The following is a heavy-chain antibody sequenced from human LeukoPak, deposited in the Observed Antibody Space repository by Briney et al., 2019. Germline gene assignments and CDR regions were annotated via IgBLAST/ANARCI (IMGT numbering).Heavy chain of an antibody. J-gene: IGHJ4*02. Sequence: SETLSLTCTVSGGTISSSSYYWGWIRQPPGKGLEWIGSIYYSGSTYYNPSLKSRVTKSVDTSKNQFSLKLRFVTAADTAVYYCARRRDGYNEDFFDYWGQGTLVTVSS. CDR3: ARRRDGYNEDFFDY. D-gene: IGHD5-24*01. V-gene: IGHV4-39*01. CDR1: GGTISSSSYY. CDR2: IYYSGST.